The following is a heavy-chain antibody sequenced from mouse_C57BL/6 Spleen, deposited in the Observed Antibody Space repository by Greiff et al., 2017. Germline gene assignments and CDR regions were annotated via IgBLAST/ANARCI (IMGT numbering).Heavy chain of an antibody. CDR1: GYTFTSYW. D-gene: IGHD2-3*01. CDR3: ARGSYDPWFAY. CDR2: IHPNSGST. V-gene: IGHV1-64*01. Sequence: QVQLQQPGAELVKPGASVKLSCKASGYTFTSYWMHWVKQRPGQGLEWIGMIHPNSGSTNYNEKFKSKATLTVDKSSSTAYMQLSSLTSEDSAVYYCARGSYDPWFAYWGQGTLVTVSA. J-gene: IGHJ3*01.